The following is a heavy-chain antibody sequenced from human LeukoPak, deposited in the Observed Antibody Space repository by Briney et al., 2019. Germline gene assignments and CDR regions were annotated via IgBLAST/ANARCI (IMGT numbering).Heavy chain of an antibody. CDR3: ARATTVSDYNWFDP. Sequence: PSETLSLTCAVYGGSFSGYYWSWLRQPPGKGLEWIGEINHSGSTNYNPSLKSRVTISVDMSKNQFSLKLSSVTAADTAVYYCARATTVSDYNWFDPWGQGTLVTVSS. V-gene: IGHV4-34*01. J-gene: IGHJ5*02. CDR2: INHSGST. CDR1: GGSFSGYY. D-gene: IGHD4-17*01.